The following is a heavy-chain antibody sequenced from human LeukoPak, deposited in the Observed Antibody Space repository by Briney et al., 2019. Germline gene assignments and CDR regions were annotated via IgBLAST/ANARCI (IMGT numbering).Heavy chain of an antibody. CDR3: ARSLYCVGDCYSPGAFDI. J-gene: IGHJ3*02. V-gene: IGHV3-74*01. CDR1: GFTFSSYL. Sequence: GGSLRLSCAASGFTFSSYLMHWVRQAPGKGLVWVSRINSDGSSTSYADSVKGRFTISRDNAKNTLYLQMNSLRAEDTAVYYCARSLYCVGDCYSPGAFDIWGQGTMVTVSS. D-gene: IGHD2-21*02. CDR2: INSDGSST.